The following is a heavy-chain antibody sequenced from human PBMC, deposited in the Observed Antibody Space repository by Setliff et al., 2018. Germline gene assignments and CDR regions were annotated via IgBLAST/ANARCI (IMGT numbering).Heavy chain of an antibody. CDR2: ISDSDGST. D-gene: IGHD3-22*01. Sequence: GGSLRLSCAASGFIFSRFAMNWVRQAPGKGLEWVSSISDSDGSTYYADSVKGRFTISRDNSKNTLYLQLNSLRSEDTAIYYCARDPGVVVINGFPQPSFDYYMDVWGKGTTVTVSS. J-gene: IGHJ6*03. V-gene: IGHV3-23*01. CDR1: GFIFSRFA. CDR3: ARDPGVVVINGFPQPSFDYYMDV.